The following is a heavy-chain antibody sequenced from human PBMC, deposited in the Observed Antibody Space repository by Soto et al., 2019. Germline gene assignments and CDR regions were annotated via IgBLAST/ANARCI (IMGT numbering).Heavy chain of an antibody. V-gene: IGHV1-2*02. Sequence: ASVKVSCKASGYTFTGYYMHWVRQAPGQGLEWMGWINPNSGGTNYAQKFQGRVTMTRDTSISTAYMELSRLRSDDTAVYYCARAITMIVTALAYWGQGTLVTV. CDR1: GYTFTGYY. CDR3: ARAITMIVTALAY. CDR2: INPNSGGT. J-gene: IGHJ4*02. D-gene: IGHD3-22*01.